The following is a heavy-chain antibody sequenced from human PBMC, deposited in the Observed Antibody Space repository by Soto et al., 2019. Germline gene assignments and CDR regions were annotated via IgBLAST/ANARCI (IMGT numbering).Heavy chain of an antibody. CDR1: GYTFTSYY. Sequence: ASVKVSCKASGYTFTSYYMHWVRQAPGQGLEWMGIINPSGGSTSYAQKFQGRVTMTRDTSTSTVYMELSSLRSEDTAVYYSARGRESIAVSYYFDYWGQGTLVTVSS. V-gene: IGHV1-46*01. J-gene: IGHJ4*02. CDR3: ARGRESIAVSYYFDY. D-gene: IGHD6-19*01. CDR2: INPSGGST.